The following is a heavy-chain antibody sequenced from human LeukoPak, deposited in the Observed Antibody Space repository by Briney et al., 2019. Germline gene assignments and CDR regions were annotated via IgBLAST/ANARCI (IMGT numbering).Heavy chain of an antibody. CDR1: GYTFTSYG. CDR2: ISAYNGNT. Sequence: ASVKVSCKASGYTFTSYGISWVRQAPGQGLEWMGWISAYNGNTNYAQKLQGRVTMTTDTSTSTAYMELRSLRSDDTAVYYCVRSLEYASGDPPGYWGQGTLVTVSS. J-gene: IGHJ4*02. V-gene: IGHV1-18*01. CDR3: VRSLEYASGDPPGY. D-gene: IGHD4-17*01.